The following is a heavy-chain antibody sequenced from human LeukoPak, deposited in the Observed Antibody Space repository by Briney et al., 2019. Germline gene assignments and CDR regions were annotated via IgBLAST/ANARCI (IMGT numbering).Heavy chain of an antibody. CDR1: GGSFSGYY. J-gene: IGHJ4*02. D-gene: IGHD3-3*01. Sequence: SETLSLTCAVYGGSFSGYYWSWIRQPPGKGLEWIGEINHSGSTNYNPSLKSRVTISVYTSKNQFSLKLSSVTAADTAVYYCARGRRGYYDFWSGYYLLYWGQGTLVTVSS. CDR2: INHSGST. CDR3: ARGRRGYYDFWSGYYLLY. V-gene: IGHV4-34*01.